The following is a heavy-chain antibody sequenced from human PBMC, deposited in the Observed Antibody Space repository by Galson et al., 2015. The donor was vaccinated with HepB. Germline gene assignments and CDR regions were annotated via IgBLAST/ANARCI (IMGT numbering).Heavy chain of an antibody. CDR1: GFTFSSYW. CDR2: IKQDGSEK. CDR3: ARGSAVAPAEFYYYYYMDV. D-gene: IGHD2-2*01. Sequence: SLRLSCAVSGFTFSSYWMSWVRQAPGKGLEWVTNIKQDGSEKYYVDSVKGRFTISRDNAQNSLYLQMNSLRAEDTAVYFCARGSAVAPAEFYYYYYMDVWGKGTTVTVSS. J-gene: IGHJ6*03. V-gene: IGHV3-7*03.